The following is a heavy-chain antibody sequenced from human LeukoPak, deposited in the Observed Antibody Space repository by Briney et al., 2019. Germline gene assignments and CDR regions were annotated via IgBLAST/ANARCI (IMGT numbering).Heavy chain of an antibody. CDR1: GFTFSSYA. D-gene: IGHD3-22*01. J-gene: IGHJ3*02. CDR2: ISGSGGST. V-gene: IGHV3-23*01. Sequence: GGSLRLSCAASGFTFSSYAMSWVRQAPGKGLEWVSAISGSGGSTYYADSVKGRFTISRDNSKNTLYLQMNSLRAEDTAVYYCAKDLDYYDSSGYNACHIWGQGTMVTLSS. CDR3: AKDLDYYDSSGYNACHI.